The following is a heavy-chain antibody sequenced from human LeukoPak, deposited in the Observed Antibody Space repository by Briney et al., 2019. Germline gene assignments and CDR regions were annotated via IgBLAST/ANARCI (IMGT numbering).Heavy chain of an antibody. CDR2: IQQDGSEK. D-gene: IGHD6-19*01. CDR1: GFTLSTYW. Sequence: GGSLRLSCAASGFTLSTYWMSWVRQAPGKGLEWVATIQQDGSEKYYVDSVKGRFTISRDNAKNSLYLQMNSLRAEDTAVYYCARGLAVAASGGQGTLVTVSS. V-gene: IGHV3-7*01. J-gene: IGHJ4*02. CDR3: ARGLAVAAS.